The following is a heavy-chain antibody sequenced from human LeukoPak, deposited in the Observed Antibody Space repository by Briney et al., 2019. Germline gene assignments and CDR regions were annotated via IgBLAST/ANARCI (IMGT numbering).Heavy chain of an antibody. D-gene: IGHD3-22*01. CDR2: ISGSGGST. CDR1: GFTFSSYD. CDR3: AKDPLPLYYDSSGYYYVRPDY. V-gene: IGHV3-23*01. Sequence: GGSLRLSCAASGFTFSSYDMSWVRQAPGKGLEWVSAISGSGGSTYYADSVKGRFTISRDNSKNTLYLQMNSLRAEDTAVYYCAKDPLPLYYDSSGYYYVRPDYWGQGTLVTVSS. J-gene: IGHJ4*02.